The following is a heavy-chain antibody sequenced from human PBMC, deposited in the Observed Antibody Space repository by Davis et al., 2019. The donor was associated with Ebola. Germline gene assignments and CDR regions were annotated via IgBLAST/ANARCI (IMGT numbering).Heavy chain of an antibody. CDR1: GYSFTTYW. CDR2: IFPGDSDT. CDR3: ASLRRTITGMDDGFDI. J-gene: IGHJ3*02. D-gene: IGHD2-8*02. Sequence: GESLKISCKASGYSFTTYWIVWVRQMPGQGLECMGIIFPGDSDTRYSPSFRGQVIISADKSMKTAFLQWSSLKASDSGMYYCASLRRTITGMDDGFDIWGEGTMVTVSS. V-gene: IGHV5-51*01.